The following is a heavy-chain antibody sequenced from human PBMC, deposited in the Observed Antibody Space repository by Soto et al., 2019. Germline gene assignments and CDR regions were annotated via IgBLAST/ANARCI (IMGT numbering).Heavy chain of an antibody. CDR1: GYTLTELS. Sequence: ASVKVSCKVSGYTLTELSMHWVRHAPGKGLEWMGGFDPEDGETIYAQKFQGRVTMTEDTSTDTAYMELSSLRSEDTAVYYCATVPITMVRGVIWWFDPWGQGTLVTV. D-gene: IGHD3-10*01. V-gene: IGHV1-24*01. CDR3: ATVPITMVRGVIWWFDP. J-gene: IGHJ5*02. CDR2: FDPEDGET.